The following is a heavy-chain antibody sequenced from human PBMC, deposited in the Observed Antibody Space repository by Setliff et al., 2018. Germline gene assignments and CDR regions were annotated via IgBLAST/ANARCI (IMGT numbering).Heavy chain of an antibody. CDR2: IHPSNSDT. CDR1: GYSFTDYW. Sequence: GESLKISCKGSGYSFTDYWIGWVRQMPGEGLEWMGIIHPSNSDTVYSPSFQGQVTISADRSITTAFLQWSSLKASDTAIYYCARNRVALYDAFDIWGQGTMVTVSS. D-gene: IGHD5-12*01. V-gene: IGHV5-51*01. J-gene: IGHJ3*02. CDR3: ARNRVALYDAFDI.